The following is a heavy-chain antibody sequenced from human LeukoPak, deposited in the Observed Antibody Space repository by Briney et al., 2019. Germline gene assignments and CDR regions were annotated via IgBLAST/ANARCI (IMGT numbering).Heavy chain of an antibody. CDR1: GYTFTSFA. J-gene: IGHJ4*02. V-gene: IGHV7-4-1*02. CDR2: INTNTGKP. CDR3: ARAEVYCSGSTCFLY. Sequence: ASVEVSCKASGYTFTSFAINWVRQAPGQGLEWMGWINTNTGKPTYAQGFTGRFVFSLDTSVTTAYLQISSLKAEDTAVYHCARAEVYCSGSTCFLYWGQGTLVTVSS. D-gene: IGHD2-15*01.